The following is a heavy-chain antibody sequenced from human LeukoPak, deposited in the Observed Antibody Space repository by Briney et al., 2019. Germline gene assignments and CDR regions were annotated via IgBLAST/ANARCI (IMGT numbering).Heavy chain of an antibody. CDR1: GFTFSSYS. D-gene: IGHD4-17*01. CDR3: ARHLHDYGDFFDY. CDR2: ISSSSSTI. J-gene: IGHJ4*02. V-gene: IGHV3-48*01. Sequence: GGSLRLSCAASGFTFSSYSMNWVRQAPGKGLEWVSYISSSSSTIYYADSVKGRFTISRDNAKNSLYLQMNNLRAEDTAVYYCARHLHDYGDFFDYWGQGTLVTVSS.